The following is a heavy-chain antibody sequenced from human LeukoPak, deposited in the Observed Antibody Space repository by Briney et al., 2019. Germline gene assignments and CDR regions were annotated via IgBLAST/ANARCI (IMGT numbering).Heavy chain of an antibody. D-gene: IGHD3-10*01. CDR2: INPNSGGT. CDR1: GYTFTGYY. CDR3: ARLGSGSIGP. J-gene: IGHJ5*02. Sequence: ASVKVSCKASGYTFTGYYMHWVRQAPGQGLEWMGWINPNSGGTNYAQKFQGRVTMTRDTSISTAYLQWSSLKASDTAMYYCARLGSGSIGPWGQGTLVTVSS. V-gene: IGHV1-2*02.